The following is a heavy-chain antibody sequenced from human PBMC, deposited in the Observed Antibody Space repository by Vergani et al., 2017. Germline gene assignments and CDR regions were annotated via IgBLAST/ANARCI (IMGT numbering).Heavy chain of an antibody. CDR3: ARSAIGGCSTSCYTNYYYXMDV. V-gene: IGHV1-69*01. CDR1: GGTFSSYA. CDR2: IIPIFGTA. J-gene: IGHJ6*03. D-gene: IGHD2-2*02. Sequence: QVQLVQSGAEVKKPGSSVKVSCKASGGTFSSYAISWVRQAPGQGLEWMGGIIPIFGTANYAQKFQGRVTITADESTSTAYMELSSLRSEDTAVYYCARSAIGGCSTSCYTNYYYXMDVWGKGTTVTVSS.